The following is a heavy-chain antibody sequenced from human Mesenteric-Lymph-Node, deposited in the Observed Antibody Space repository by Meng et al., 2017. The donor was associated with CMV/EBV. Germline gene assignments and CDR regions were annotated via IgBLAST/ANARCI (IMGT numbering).Heavy chain of an antibody. V-gene: IGHV3-74*01. CDR1: GFTFSSYW. CDR2: INSDGSST. D-gene: IGHD1-26*01. CDR3: ARDGSYKFDY. J-gene: IGHJ4*02. Sequence: GESLKISCAASGFTFSSYWMHWVRQAPGKGLVWVSCINSDGSSTSYADSVKGRFTISRDDATSTLYLQMNSLRADDTAVYYCARDGSYKFDYWGQGTLVTVSS.